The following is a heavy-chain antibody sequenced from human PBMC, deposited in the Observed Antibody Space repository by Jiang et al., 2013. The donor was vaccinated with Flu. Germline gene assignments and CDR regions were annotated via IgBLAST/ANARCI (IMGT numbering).Heavy chain of an antibody. CDR2: IYYSGST. CDR3: ARRHSSSSEDFDY. D-gene: IGHD6-6*01. V-gene: IGHV4-39*01. CDR1: GGSISSSSYY. J-gene: IGHJ4*02. Sequence: GLVKPSETLSLTCTVSGGSISSSSYYWGWIRQPPGKGLEWIGSIYYSGSTYYNPSLKSRVTISVDTSKNQFSLKLSSVTAADTAVYYCARRHSSSSEDFDYWGQGTLVTVSS.